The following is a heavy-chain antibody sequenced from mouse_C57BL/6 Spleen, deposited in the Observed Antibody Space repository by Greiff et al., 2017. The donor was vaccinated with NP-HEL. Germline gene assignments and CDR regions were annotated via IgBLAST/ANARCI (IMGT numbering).Heavy chain of an antibody. Sequence: QVQLQQPGAELVKPGASVKLSCKASGYTFTSYWMHWVKQRPGRGLEWIGRIDPNSGGTKYNEKFKSKATLTVDKPSSTAYMQLSSLTSEDSAVYYCARGHYGSSYPRHSWYFDVWGTGTTVTVSS. D-gene: IGHD1-1*01. J-gene: IGHJ1*03. CDR1: GYTFTSYW. CDR2: IDPNSGGT. CDR3: ARGHYGSSYPRHSWYFDV. V-gene: IGHV1-72*01.